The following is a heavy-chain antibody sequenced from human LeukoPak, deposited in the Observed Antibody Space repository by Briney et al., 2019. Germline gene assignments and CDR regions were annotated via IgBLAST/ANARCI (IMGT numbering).Heavy chain of an antibody. Sequence: PGRSLRLSCAASGXTFSSYGMHWVRQAPGKGLEWVAVISYDGSNKYYADSVKGRFTISRDNSKNTLYLQMNSLRAEDTAVYYCAKDHHGSFDYWGQGTLVTVSS. D-gene: IGHD6-25*01. J-gene: IGHJ4*02. CDR2: ISYDGSNK. V-gene: IGHV3-30*18. CDR1: GXTFSSYG. CDR3: AKDHHGSFDY.